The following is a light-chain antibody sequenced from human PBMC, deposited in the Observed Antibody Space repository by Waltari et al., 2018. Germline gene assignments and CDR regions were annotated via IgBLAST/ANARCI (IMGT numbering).Light chain of an antibody. CDR1: SRHSNYA. J-gene: IGLJ3*02. Sequence: QLMLTQSPSASASLGASVTLTCTLSSRHSNYAIPWHQQQPEKVPRYLMKVNSDGNHSKRDVITRRFAGSCAGAARYRTTSRLPAEDEADYYSQTGGVGSWVFGGGTKLTVL. V-gene: IGLV4-69*01. CDR3: QTGGVGSWV. CDR2: VNSDGNH.